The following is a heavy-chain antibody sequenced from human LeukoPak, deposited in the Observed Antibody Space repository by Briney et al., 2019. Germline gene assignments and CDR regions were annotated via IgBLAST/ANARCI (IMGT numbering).Heavy chain of an antibody. CDR2: INHSGST. J-gene: IGHJ5*02. D-gene: IGHD3-10*01. CDR3: ARGRDLLWFGELGVYWFDP. Sequence: SETLSLTCAVYGGSFSGYYWSWIRQPPGKGLEWIGEINHSGSTNCNPSLKSRVTISVDTSKNQFSLKLSSVTAADTAVYYCARGRDLLWFGELGVYWFDPWGQGTLVTVSS. CDR1: GGSFSGYY. V-gene: IGHV4-34*01.